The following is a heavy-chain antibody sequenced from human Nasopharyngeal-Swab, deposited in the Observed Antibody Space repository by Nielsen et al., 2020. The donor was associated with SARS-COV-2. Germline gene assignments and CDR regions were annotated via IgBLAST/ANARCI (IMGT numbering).Heavy chain of an antibody. Sequence: WVRQAPGQGLEWMGITNPSGGSTSYAQKFQGRVTMTRDTSTSTVYMELSSLRSEDTAVYYCARGKDSSSSSRIWGYYGMDVWGQGTTVTVSS. D-gene: IGHD6-6*01. V-gene: IGHV1-46*01. CDR2: TNPSGGST. CDR3: ARGKDSSSSSRIWGYYGMDV. J-gene: IGHJ6*02.